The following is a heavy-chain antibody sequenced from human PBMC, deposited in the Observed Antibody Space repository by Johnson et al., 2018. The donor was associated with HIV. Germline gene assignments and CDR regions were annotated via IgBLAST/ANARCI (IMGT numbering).Heavy chain of an antibody. V-gene: IGHV3-7*03. J-gene: IGHJ3*02. CDR3: ARKADAFDI. Sequence: YVDSVTGRFTISRDNAKKSVYLQMNSLRAEDTAVYYCARKADAFDIWGQGTMITVSS.